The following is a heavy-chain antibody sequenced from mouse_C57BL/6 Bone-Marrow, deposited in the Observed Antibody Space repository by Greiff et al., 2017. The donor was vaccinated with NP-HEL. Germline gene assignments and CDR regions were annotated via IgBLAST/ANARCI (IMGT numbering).Heavy chain of an antibody. CDR2: IDPENGDT. V-gene: IGHV14-4*01. J-gene: IGHJ1*03. CDR1: GLNIKDDY. CDR3: TTSDYSNYWYFDV. D-gene: IGHD2-5*01. Sequence: EVQLQQSGAELVRPGASVKLSCTASGLNIKDDYMHWVKQRPEQGLEWIGWIDPENGDTEYASKFQGKATITADTSSNTAYLQLSSLTSEDTAVYYCTTSDYSNYWYFDVWGTGTTVTVSS.